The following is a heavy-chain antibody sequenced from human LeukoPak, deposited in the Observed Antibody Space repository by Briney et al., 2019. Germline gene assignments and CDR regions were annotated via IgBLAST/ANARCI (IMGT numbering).Heavy chain of an antibody. CDR1: GFTFSSYS. CDR3: ARDGYCTNGVCYGWFDP. CDR2: ISSSSSYI. J-gene: IGHJ5*02. V-gene: IGHV3-21*01. D-gene: IGHD2-8*01. Sequence: GGSLRLSCAASGFTFSSYSMNWVRQAPGKGLEWVSSISSSSSYIYYADSVKGRFTISRDNAKNSLYLQMNSLRAEDTAVYYCARDGYCTNGVCYGWFDPWGQGTLVTVSS.